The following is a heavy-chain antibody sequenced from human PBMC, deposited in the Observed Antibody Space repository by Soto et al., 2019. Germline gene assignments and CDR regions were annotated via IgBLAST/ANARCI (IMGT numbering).Heavy chain of an antibody. Sequence: EVQLLESGGGLVQPGGSLRLSCAASGYIFSTYALTWVRQAPGKGLEWVSGISASSGSSAYYADFVKGRFTISRDNSKNTMYLQMSSLRVEDTAVYYCAGVGLGYSGCFDPWGQGTLVTVSS. D-gene: IGHD1-26*01. V-gene: IGHV3-23*01. J-gene: IGHJ5*02. CDR3: AGVGLGYSGCFDP. CDR1: GYIFSTYA. CDR2: ISASSGSSA.